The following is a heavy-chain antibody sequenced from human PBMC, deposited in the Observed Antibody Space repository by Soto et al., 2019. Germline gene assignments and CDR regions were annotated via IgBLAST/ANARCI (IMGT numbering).Heavy chain of an antibody. V-gene: IGHV4-39*01. Sequence: SETLSLTCTVSGGSFSTSSYYWSWIRQPPGKGLEWIGSIYYSGSAYYNPSLESRGTISADTPKNQFSLQLSSVTAADTAVFYCAKQGSPMAAGDYWGQGILVTVS. J-gene: IGHJ4*02. D-gene: IGHD6-19*01. CDR3: AKQGSPMAAGDY. CDR2: IYYSGSA. CDR1: GGSFSTSSYY.